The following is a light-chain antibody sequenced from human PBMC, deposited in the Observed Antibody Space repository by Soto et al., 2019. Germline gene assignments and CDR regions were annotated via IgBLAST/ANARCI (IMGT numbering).Light chain of an antibody. CDR1: QSLFYRSYNKDY. J-gene: IGKJ1*01. CDR3: QQYFNTPWT. Sequence: DIIMHQSPDSLAVSLGERATINCKSSQSLFYRSYNKDYLAWYQQKPGQPPRLLIYWASTRESGVSDRFSGSGSGTDFTLTVTAMQAVDVAVYYCQQYFNTPWTFGQGTKVEI. V-gene: IGKV4-1*01. CDR2: WAS.